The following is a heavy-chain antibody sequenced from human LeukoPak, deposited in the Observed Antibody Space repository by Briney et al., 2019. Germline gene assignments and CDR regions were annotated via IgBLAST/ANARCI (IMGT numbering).Heavy chain of an antibody. D-gene: IGHD2/OR15-2a*01. J-gene: IGHJ4*02. CDR1: GGSISSYY. CDR2: IYYSGST. Sequence: PSETLSLTCTVSGGSISSYYWSWIRQPPGKGLEWIGYIYYSGSTNYNPSLKSRVTISVDTSKNQFSLKLGSVTAADTAVYYCAGVYGHPHYFDYWGQGTLVTVSS. CDR3: AGVYGHPHYFDY. V-gene: IGHV4-59*01.